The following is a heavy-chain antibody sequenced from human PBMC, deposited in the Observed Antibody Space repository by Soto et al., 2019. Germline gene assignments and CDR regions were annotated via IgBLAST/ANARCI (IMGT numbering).Heavy chain of an antibody. CDR1: GYTFTSYY. Sequence: ASVKVSCKASGYTFTSYYMHWVRQAPGQGLEWMGIINPSGGSTSYAQKFQGRVTMTRDTSTSTVYMELSSLRSEDTAVYYCAREGLMIVVGNDAFDIWGQGTMVTVSS. CDR3: AREGLMIVVGNDAFDI. J-gene: IGHJ3*02. V-gene: IGHV1-46*01. D-gene: IGHD3-22*01. CDR2: INPSGGST.